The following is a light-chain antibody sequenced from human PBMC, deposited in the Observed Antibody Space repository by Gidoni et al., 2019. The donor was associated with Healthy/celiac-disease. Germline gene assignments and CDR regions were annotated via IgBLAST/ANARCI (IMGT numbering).Light chain of an antibody. Sequence: QSVLTQPPSVSGAPGQRVTISFTGSSSNIGAGYDVHWYQQLPGTAPKLLIYGNSNRPSWVPDRFSGSKSGTSASLAITGLQAEDEADYYCQSYDSSLSGSRVFGGGTKLTVL. CDR3: QSYDSSLSGSRV. J-gene: IGLJ3*02. V-gene: IGLV1-40*01. CDR1: SSNIGAGYD. CDR2: GNS.